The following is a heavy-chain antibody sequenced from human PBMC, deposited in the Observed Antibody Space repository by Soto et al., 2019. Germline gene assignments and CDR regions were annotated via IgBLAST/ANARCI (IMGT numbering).Heavy chain of an antibody. J-gene: IGHJ4*02. Sequence: EVQLLESGGGLVQRGGPLSMSCAASGFPFSSYVMSWVRQAPGKGLEWGSGLSGGGSNTFYPDSVKGRFTISRDTSKNTLRLQMNSLGAEDTSIYYCAKDSNKYSSSLRGRYFDYWGQGIGVTVSS. CDR1: GFPFSSYV. D-gene: IGHD6-6*01. CDR3: AKDSNKYSSSLRGRYFDY. CDR2: LSGGGSNT. V-gene: IGHV3-23*01.